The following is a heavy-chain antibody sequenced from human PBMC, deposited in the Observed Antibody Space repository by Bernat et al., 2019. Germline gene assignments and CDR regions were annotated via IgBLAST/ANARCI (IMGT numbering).Heavy chain of an antibody. J-gene: IGHJ5*02. Sequence: QVQLVQSGVELKKPGSSVKVSCMASGGTFSSYAISWVRQAPGQGLEWMGRIIPILGIANYAQKFQGRVTITADKSTSTAYMELSSLRSEDTAVYSCARTTSPPVPRFDPWGQGTLVTVSS. CDR2: IIPILGIA. D-gene: IGHD1-14*01. V-gene: IGHV1-69*04. CDR1: GGTFSSYA. CDR3: ARTTSPPVPRFDP.